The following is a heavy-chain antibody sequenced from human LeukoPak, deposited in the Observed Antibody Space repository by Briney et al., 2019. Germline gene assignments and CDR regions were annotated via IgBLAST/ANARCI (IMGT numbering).Heavy chain of an antibody. Sequence: GSSVKVSCKASGGTFSSYAISWVRQAPGQGLEWMGRIIPILGTANYAQKFQGRVTITTDESTSTAYMELSSLRSEDTAVYYCARGYGDYEERFDPWGQGTLVTVSS. V-gene: IGHV1-69*11. D-gene: IGHD4-17*01. CDR3: ARGYGDYEERFDP. CDR1: GGTFSSYA. J-gene: IGHJ5*02. CDR2: IIPILGTA.